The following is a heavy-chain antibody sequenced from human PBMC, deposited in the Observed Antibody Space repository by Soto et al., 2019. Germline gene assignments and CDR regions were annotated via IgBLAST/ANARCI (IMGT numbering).Heavy chain of an antibody. CDR3: ARDLEVLTGTTGYFDY. V-gene: IGHV3-33*01. CDR1: GFTFSSYG. Sequence: GGSLRLSCAASGFTFSSYGMHWVRQAPGKGLEWVAVIWYDGSNKYYADSVKGRFTISRDNSKNTLYLQMNSLRAEDTAVYYCARDLEVLTGTTGYFDYWGQGTLVTVSS. D-gene: IGHD1-20*01. CDR2: IWYDGSNK. J-gene: IGHJ4*02.